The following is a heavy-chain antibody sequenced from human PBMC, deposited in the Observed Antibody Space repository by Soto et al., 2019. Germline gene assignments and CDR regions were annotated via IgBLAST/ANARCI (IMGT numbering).Heavy chain of an antibody. CDR2: IHPAGQPI. D-gene: IGHD3-22*01. CDR3: ARRDST. V-gene: IGHV3-48*03. J-gene: IGHJ3*01. Sequence: EVQLVESGGGLVQPGGSLRLSCVASGFTFSSSEMYWVRQAPGKGLEWVSYIHPAGQPIFFADSVKGRFTISRDNAKKSVYLQMNSLRAEDTAVYYCARRDSTWGQGTMVTVSS. CDR1: GFTFSSSE.